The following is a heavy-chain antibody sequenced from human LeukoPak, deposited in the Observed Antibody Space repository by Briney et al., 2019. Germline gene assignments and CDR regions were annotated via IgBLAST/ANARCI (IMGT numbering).Heavy chain of an antibody. D-gene: IGHD1-26*01. V-gene: IGHV3-21*01. CDR1: GFTFSSYS. Sequence: GGSLRLSCAASGFTFSSYSMNWVRQAPGKGLEWVSSISSSSSYIYYADSVKGRFTISRDNAKNSLYLQMNSLRAEDTAVYYCARDYSTVSGSQPAHYWGQGTLVTLSS. J-gene: IGHJ4*02. CDR2: ISSSSSYI. CDR3: ARDYSTVSGSQPAHY.